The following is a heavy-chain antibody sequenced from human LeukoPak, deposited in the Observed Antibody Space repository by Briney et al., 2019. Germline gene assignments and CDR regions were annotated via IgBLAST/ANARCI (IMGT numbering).Heavy chain of an antibody. V-gene: IGHV4-39*01. J-gene: IGHJ4*01. Sequence: SETLSLTCNVSGVSIRSSSYYWGWVRQPPGKGLGWIGSIYSSGSTYYNSSLKSRVTISIDTSKNQVSLKMSSVTAADTAVYYCAKSGGYGLIDYWGQGTLVTVSS. CDR2: IYSSGST. CDR3: AKSGGYGLIDY. D-gene: IGHD6-25*01. CDR1: GVSIRSSSYY.